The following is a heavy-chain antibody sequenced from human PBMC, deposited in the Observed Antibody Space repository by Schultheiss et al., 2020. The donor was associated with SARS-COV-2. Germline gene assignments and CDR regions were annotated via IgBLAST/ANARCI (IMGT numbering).Heavy chain of an antibody. CDR1: GFAFKYYG. Sequence: GGSLRLSCAASGFAFKYYGMTWVRQAPGKGLEWVATISAYGNNLHYLDSLQGRFTISRDNYKSTVSLQMSRLRVEDTAVYYCARDLGMVRTIYYYYYGMDVWGQGTTVTVSS. CDR2: ISAYGNNL. CDR3: ARDLGMVRTIYYYYYGMDV. J-gene: IGHJ6*02. D-gene: IGHD3-10*01. V-gene: IGHV3-23*01.